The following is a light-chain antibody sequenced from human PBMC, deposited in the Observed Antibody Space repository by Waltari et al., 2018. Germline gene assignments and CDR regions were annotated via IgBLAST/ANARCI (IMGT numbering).Light chain of an antibody. CDR2: GNN. Sequence: QSVLTQPPSASVTPGQTVRITCSARGSNIAATTVNWYQQLPGMAPKLLINGNNQRPSGVPDRFSGSKSGTSASLAISGLQSEDEADYYCAAWDDSLYGRVFGGGTKLTVL. V-gene: IGLV1-44*01. CDR1: GSNIAATT. CDR3: AAWDDSLYGRV. J-gene: IGLJ2*01.